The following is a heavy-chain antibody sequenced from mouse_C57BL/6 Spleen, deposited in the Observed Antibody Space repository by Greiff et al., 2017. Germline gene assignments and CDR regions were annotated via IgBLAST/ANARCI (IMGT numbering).Heavy chain of an antibody. J-gene: IGHJ2*01. CDR2: IYPGSGST. CDR1: GYTFTSYW. D-gene: IGHD3-1*01. Sequence: VQLVESGAELVKPGASVKMSCKASGYTFTSYWITWVKQRPGQGLEWIGDIYPGSGSTNYNEKFKSKATLTVDTSSSTAYMQLSSLTSEDSAVYYCAGGTGYWGQGTTLTVSS. V-gene: IGHV1-55*01. CDR3: AGGTGY.